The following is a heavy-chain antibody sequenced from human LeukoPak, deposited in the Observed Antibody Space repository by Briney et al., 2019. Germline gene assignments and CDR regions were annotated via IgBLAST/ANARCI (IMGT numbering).Heavy chain of an antibody. V-gene: IGHV3-21*01. J-gene: IGHJ4*02. Sequence: PGGSLRLSCAASGFTFSSYSMNWVRRAPGKGLEWVSSTSSSGSYIYYADSMKGRFTISRDNAKNSLYLQMNSLRAEDTAVYYCARDWGRSTSCYSDWGQGTLVTVSS. CDR2: TSSSGSYI. CDR1: GFTFSSYS. CDR3: ARDWGRSTSCYSD. D-gene: IGHD2-2*01.